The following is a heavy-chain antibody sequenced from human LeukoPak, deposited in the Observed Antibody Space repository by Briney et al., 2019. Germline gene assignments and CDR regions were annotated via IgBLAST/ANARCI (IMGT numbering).Heavy chain of an antibody. D-gene: IGHD3-22*01. Sequence: PGGSLRLSCAASGFTFSRFAMSWVRQAPGKDLEWVSSISGSDGTTYYAESVEGRFTISRDNSKNILYLQMNSTRDDETAVYYYANDANYFDSIGYLIPFDYWGQGTLVTVSS. CDR3: ANDANYFDSIGYLIPFDY. J-gene: IGHJ4*02. CDR2: ISGSDGTT. CDR1: GFTFSRFA. V-gene: IGHV3-23*01.